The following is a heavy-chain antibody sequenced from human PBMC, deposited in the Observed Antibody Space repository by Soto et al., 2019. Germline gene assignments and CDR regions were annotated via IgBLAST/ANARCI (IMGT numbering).Heavy chain of an antibody. Sequence: QVHLVQSGAEVKKPGASVKVSCKASGYNFTQYTIHWVRQAPGQRLEWMGWITAGDGKTQYSKKFQTRVTIRSDVSATTVYMPLNSLRSEDTAVYYCARDLYSSSFFWFDAWGRGTLVIVSS. D-gene: IGHD2-2*01. CDR1: GYNFTQYT. CDR2: ITAGDGKT. V-gene: IGHV1-3*01. J-gene: IGHJ5*02. CDR3: ARDLYSSSFFWFDA.